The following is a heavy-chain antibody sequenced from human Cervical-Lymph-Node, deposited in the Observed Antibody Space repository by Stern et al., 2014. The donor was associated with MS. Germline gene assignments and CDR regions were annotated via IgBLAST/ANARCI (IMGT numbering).Heavy chain of an antibody. CDR1: GGSISSYY. D-gene: IGHD4-17*01. V-gene: IGHV4-59*01. CDR3: ARDHGDYYYGMDV. J-gene: IGHJ6*02. Sequence: QVQLVESGPGLVKPSETLSLICTVSGGSISSYYWSWIRQPPGKGLEWIGYIYYSGSTNYNPSLKSRVTISVDTSKNQFSLKLSSVTAADTAVYYCARDHGDYYYGMDVWGQGTTVSVSS. CDR2: IYYSGST.